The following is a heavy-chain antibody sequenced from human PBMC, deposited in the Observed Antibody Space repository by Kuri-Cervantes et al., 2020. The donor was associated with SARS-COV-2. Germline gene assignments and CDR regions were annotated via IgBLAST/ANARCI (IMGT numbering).Heavy chain of an antibody. CDR2: IDWDDDK. J-gene: IGHJ6*02. CDR1: GFSLSTSGVG. D-gene: IGHD5-24*01. CDR3: ARIRVEMATIGDYYYYGMDV. Sequence: SGPTLVKPTQTLTLTCTFSGFSLSTSGVGVGWIRQPSGKALEWLALIDWDDDKYYSTSLKTRLTISKDTSKNQVVLTMTNMDPVDTATYYCARIRVEMATIGDYYYYGMDVWGQGTTVTVSS. V-gene: IGHV2-70*01.